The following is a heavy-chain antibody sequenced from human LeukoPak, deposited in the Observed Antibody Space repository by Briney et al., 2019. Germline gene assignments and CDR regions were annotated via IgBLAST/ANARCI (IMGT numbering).Heavy chain of an antibody. D-gene: IGHD6-19*01. J-gene: IGHJ4*01. CDR3: AKGIYSSGWSYFDY. CDR1: GFTFSTYA. CDR2: ISSGGGDT. Sequence: GGSLRLSCAASGFTFSTYAMSWDRQAPGKGLEWVSSISSGGGDTYYADSVKGRFTVSRDNSKNTLSLQMNSLRAEDTAVYYCAKGIYSSGWSYFDYWGHGTLVTVSS. V-gene: IGHV3-23*01.